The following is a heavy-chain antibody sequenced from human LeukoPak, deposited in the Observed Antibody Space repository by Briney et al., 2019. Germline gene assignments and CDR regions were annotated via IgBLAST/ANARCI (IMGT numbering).Heavy chain of an antibody. CDR3: ARESPAAMGPYYYMDV. V-gene: IGHV3-23*01. D-gene: IGHD2-2*01. CDR1: GFTFNNFG. J-gene: IGHJ6*03. CDR2: ISGSGGST. Sequence: GGSLRLSCEASGFTFNNFGMHWVRQAPGKGLEWVSAISGSGGSTYYADSVKGRFTISRDNSKNTLYLQMNSLRAEDTAVYYCARESPAAMGPYYYMDVWGKGTTVTVSS.